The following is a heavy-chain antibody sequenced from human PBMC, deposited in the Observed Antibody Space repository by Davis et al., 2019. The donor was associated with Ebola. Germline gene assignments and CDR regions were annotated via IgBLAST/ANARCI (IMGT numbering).Heavy chain of an antibody. Sequence: GESLKISCAASGFVFSSYVMSWVRRAPGKGLEWVANIKQDGSEKYYVDSVKGRFTISRDNAKNSLYLQMNSLRAEDTAVYYCARGILRFFPYWGQGTLVTVSS. CDR3: ARGILRFFPY. CDR1: GFVFSSYV. D-gene: IGHD3-3*01. CDR2: IKQDGSEK. J-gene: IGHJ4*02. V-gene: IGHV3-7*01.